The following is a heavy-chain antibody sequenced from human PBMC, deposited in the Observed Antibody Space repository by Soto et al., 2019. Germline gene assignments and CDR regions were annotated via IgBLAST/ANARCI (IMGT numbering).Heavy chain of an antibody. CDR2: INPNSGGT. CDR3: ASTGNYGSGTSFRVDY. J-gene: IGHJ4*02. D-gene: IGHD3-10*01. Sequence: QVQLVQSGAEVKKPGASVQVSCKASGYTFTGYYVHWVRQAPGQGLEWMGWINPNSGGTIYPQKFQGRVTMTRDTSISTAYMELSSLRFDDTAVYYCASTGNYGSGTSFRVDYWGQGTLVTVSS. CDR1: GYTFTGYY. V-gene: IGHV1-2*02.